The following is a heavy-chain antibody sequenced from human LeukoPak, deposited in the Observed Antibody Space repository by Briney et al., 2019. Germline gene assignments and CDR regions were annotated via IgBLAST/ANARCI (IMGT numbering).Heavy chain of an antibody. CDR2: TNPDGSTT. CDR1: GFTLSSYW. V-gene: IGHV3-74*01. Sequence: SGGSLRLSCPASGFTLSSYWMHWVRQVPGKGLVWVSRTNPDGSTTTYAASVKDRSTIPRDNAENALYVQMSSLRAEDRAVYYCARVRVGAYGFEYWGQGTLVTVSS. CDR3: ARVRVGAYGFEY. J-gene: IGHJ4*02. D-gene: IGHD3-10*01.